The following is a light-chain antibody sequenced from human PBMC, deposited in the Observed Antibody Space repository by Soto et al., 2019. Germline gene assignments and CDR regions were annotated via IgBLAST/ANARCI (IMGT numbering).Light chain of an antibody. Sequence: EIVMTQSPATLSVSPGERATLSCRASQSVSSNLAWYQQKHGQAPRLLIYGASTRATGIPARFSGSGSGTECTLTISSLQSEDFAVYYCHSRTFGQGTKVEIK. CDR3: HSRT. CDR1: QSVSSN. V-gene: IGKV3-15*01. CDR2: GAS. J-gene: IGKJ1*01.